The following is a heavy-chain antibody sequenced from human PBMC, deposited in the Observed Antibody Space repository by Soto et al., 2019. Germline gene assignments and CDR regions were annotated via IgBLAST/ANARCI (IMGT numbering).Heavy chain of an antibody. J-gene: IGHJ4*02. Sequence: SETLSLTCAVYGGSFSGYYWSWIRQPPGKGLEWIGEINHSGSTNYNPSLKSRVSISVDTSKNEFSLRLSSVTAADTAVYFCARSVAVPGAHIDYWGQGTQVTVSS. V-gene: IGHV4-34*01. CDR3: ARSVAVPGAHIDY. CDR1: GGSFSGYY. CDR2: INHSGST. D-gene: IGHD6-19*01.